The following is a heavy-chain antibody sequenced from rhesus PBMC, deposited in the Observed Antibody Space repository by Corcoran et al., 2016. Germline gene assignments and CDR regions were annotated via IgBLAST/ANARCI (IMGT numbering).Heavy chain of an antibody. Sequence: QLQLQESGPGLVKPSETLSLTCAVSGGSISSNYWSWIRQPPGKGLEWIGRIPGRGGSTAYNPSLKSRVTISTDTSKNQFSLKLSSVTAADTAVDYCARSTRNSLDVWGRGVLVTVSS. CDR2: IPGRGGST. J-gene: IGHJ5-2*02. V-gene: IGHV4-173*01. CDR1: GGSISSNY. CDR3: ARSTRNSLDV.